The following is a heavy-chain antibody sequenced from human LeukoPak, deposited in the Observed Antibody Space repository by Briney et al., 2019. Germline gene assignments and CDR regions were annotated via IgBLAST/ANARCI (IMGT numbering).Heavy chain of an antibody. V-gene: IGHV4-59*01. D-gene: IGHD1-26*01. CDR2: IYYSGST. Sequence: SETQSLTCTVSGGSISSYYWSWIRQPPGKGLEWIGYIYYSGSTNYNPSLKSRVTISVDTSKNQFSLKLSSVTAADTAVYYCARLVGATRPFDYWGQGTLVTVSS. CDR1: GGSISSYY. CDR3: ARLVGATRPFDY. J-gene: IGHJ4*02.